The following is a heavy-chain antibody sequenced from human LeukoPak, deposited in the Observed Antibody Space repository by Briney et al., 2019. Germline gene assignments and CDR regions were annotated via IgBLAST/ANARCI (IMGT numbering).Heavy chain of an antibody. CDR2: IIPIFGTA. Sequence: ASVKISCKASGGTFSSYAISWVRQAPGQGLEWMGGIIPIFGTANYAQKFQGRVTITADKSTSTAYMELSSLRSEDTAVYYCARDSWELLSPFDYWGQGTLVTVSS. D-gene: IGHD1-26*01. V-gene: IGHV1-69*06. CDR1: GGTFSSYA. CDR3: ARDSWELLSPFDY. J-gene: IGHJ4*02.